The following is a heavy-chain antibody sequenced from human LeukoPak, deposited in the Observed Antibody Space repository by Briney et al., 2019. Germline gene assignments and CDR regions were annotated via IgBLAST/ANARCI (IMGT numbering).Heavy chain of an antibody. D-gene: IGHD2-21*01. V-gene: IGHV3-73*01. CDR1: GFTFSNAW. CDR2: IRTKANTYAT. Sequence: QSGGSLRLSCAASGFTFSNAWMSWVRQASGKGLEWVGRIRTKANTYATAYSASVKGRFTISRDDSKNTAYLQMNSLKTEDTAVYYCTVSGIASDAFDVWGQGTMVTVSS. J-gene: IGHJ3*01. CDR3: TVSGIASDAFDV.